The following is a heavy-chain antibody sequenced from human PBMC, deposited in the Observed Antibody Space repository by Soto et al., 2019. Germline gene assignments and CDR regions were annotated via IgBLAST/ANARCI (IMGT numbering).Heavy chain of an antibody. V-gene: IGHV3-7*01. J-gene: IGHJ4*02. CDR3: AREGPIRYFDY. CDR2: IKHDGSER. CDR1: GFTFSSYW. Sequence: EVQLVESGGNLVQPGGSLRLSCAVSGFTFSSYWMSWVRQAPGKGLEWVANIKHDGSERYYVDSLKGRFTISRDNAKNSLFLQMNSLRDEDTAVYYCAREGPIRYFDYWGQGTLVTVSS.